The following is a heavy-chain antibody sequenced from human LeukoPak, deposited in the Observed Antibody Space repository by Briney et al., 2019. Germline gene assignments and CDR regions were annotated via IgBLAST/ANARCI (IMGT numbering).Heavy chain of an antibody. CDR2: IIPIFGTA. CDR1: GGTFSSYA. CDR3: ARVRDFLSHLFDN. V-gene: IGHV1-69*13. J-gene: IGHJ3*02. D-gene: IGHD3-3*01. Sequence: ASVKVSCKASGGTFSSYAISWVRQAPGQGLEWMGGIIPIFGTANYAQKFQGRVTITADESTSTAYMELSSLRSEDTAVYYCARVRDFLSHLFDNWGQGTMVTASS.